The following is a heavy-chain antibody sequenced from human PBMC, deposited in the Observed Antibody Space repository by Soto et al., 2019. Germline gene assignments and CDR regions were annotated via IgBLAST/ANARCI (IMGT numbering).Heavy chain of an antibody. CDR2: IDPSDSYT. CDR3: ARLPDCSSTSCYREDSYYYGMDV. D-gene: IGHD2-2*02. Sequence: GESLKISCKGSGYSFTSYWINWVRQMPGKGLEWMGRIDPSDSYTNYSPSFQGHVTISANKSISTAYLQWSSLKASDTATYYCARLPDCSSTSCYREDSYYYGMDVWGQGTTVTVSS. CDR1: GYSFTSYW. J-gene: IGHJ6*02. V-gene: IGHV5-10-1*01.